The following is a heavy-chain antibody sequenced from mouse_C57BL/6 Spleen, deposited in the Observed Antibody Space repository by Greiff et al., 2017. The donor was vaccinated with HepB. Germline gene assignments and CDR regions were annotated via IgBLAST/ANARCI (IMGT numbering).Heavy chain of an antibody. CDR1: GFNIKDYY. CDR3: ARGFITTVVDY. Sequence: EVQLQQSGAELVKPGASVKLSCTASGFNIKDYYMHWVKQRTEQGLEWIGRIDPADGETKYAPKFQGKATITADTSSHTVYLQLSSLTSEDTSFYYCARGFITTVVDYWGQGTTLTVSS. J-gene: IGHJ2*01. D-gene: IGHD1-1*01. V-gene: IGHV14-2*01. CDR2: IDPADGET.